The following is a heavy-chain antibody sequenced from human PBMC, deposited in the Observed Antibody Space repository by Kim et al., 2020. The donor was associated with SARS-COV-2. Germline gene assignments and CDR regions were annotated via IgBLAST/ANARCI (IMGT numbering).Heavy chain of an antibody. CDR1: GGSFSGYY. V-gene: IGHV4-34*01. Sequence: SETLSLTCAVYGGSFSGYYWSWIRQPPGKGLEWIGEINHSGSTNYNPSLKSRVTISVDTSKNQFSLKLSSVTAADTAVYYCARGRAVTTFYYYYGMDVWGEGTTVTVSS. CDR2: INHSGST. CDR3: ARGRAVTTFYYYYGMDV. D-gene: IGHD4-17*01. J-gene: IGHJ6*04.